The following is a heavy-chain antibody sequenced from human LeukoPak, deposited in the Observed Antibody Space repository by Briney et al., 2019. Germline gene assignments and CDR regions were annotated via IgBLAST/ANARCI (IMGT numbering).Heavy chain of an antibody. Sequence: PGGSLRLSCAASGFTFSSYGMHWVRQAPGKGLEWVSVIYSGGSTYYADSVKGRFTISRDNSKNTLYLQMNSLRAEDTAVYYCARSIAARRMTYYYGMDVWGQGTTVTVSS. CDR1: GFTFSSYG. V-gene: IGHV3-66*01. J-gene: IGHJ6*02. CDR3: ARSIAARRMTYYYGMDV. CDR2: IYSGGST. D-gene: IGHD6-6*01.